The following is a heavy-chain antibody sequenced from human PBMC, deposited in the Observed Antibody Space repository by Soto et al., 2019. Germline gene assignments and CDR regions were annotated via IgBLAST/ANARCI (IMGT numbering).Heavy chain of an antibody. J-gene: IGHJ4*02. CDR2: IYYSGST. CDR1: GGSISSGGYY. CDR3: ARWQGPLLVFDY. Sequence: SETLSLTCTVSGGSISSGGYYWSWLRQHPGKGLEWIGYIYYSGSTYYNPSLKSRVTITVDTSKNQFSLKLRSVTAADTAVYYCARWQGPLLVFDYWGQGTLVTVSS. V-gene: IGHV4-31*03.